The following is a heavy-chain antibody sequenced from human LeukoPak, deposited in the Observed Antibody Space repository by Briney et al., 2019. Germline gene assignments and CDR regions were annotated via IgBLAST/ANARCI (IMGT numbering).Heavy chain of an antibody. CDR3: ARGVRCFDWLLPYYFDF. Sequence: SETLSLTCTVSGGSISSYYWSWIRQPPGKGLEWIGYIYYSGSTNYNPSLKSRVTISVDTSKNQFSLKLSSVTAADTAVYYCARGVRCFDWLLPYYFDFWGQGALVTVSS. CDR1: GGSISSYY. V-gene: IGHV4-59*01. D-gene: IGHD3-9*01. J-gene: IGHJ4*02. CDR2: IYYSGST.